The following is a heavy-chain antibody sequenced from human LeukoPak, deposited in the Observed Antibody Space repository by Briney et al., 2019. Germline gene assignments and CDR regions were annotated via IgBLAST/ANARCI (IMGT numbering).Heavy chain of an antibody. Sequence: GGSLRLSCAAAGFTFSNYGMHCVRQAPGKWLGWVAFIRYDGSNSYYADSVRGRFTISRDNSKNTLFLQMTSLTVEDTAVYYCAKDRERPSQFDYWGQGTLVTVSS. D-gene: IGHD1-26*01. CDR2: IRYDGSNS. CDR3: AKDRERPSQFDY. CDR1: GFTFSNYG. V-gene: IGHV3-30*02. J-gene: IGHJ4*02.